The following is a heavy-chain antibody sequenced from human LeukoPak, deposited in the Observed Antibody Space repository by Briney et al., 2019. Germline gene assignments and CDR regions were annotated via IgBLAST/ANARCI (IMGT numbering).Heavy chain of an antibody. Sequence: PGGSLRLSCAASGFTFSDYYMSWIRQAPGKGLEWVSYISSSGSTIYYADSVKGRFTISRYNAKNSLYLQMNSLRAGDTAVYYCARDGQLGTTPGGGLFDYWGQGALVTVSS. V-gene: IGHV3-11*01. D-gene: IGHD1-1*01. CDR1: GFTFSDYY. CDR2: ISSSGSTI. J-gene: IGHJ4*02. CDR3: ARDGQLGTTPGGGLFDY.